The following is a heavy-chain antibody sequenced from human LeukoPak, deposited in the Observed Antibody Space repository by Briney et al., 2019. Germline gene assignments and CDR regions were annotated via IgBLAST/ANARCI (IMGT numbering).Heavy chain of an antibody. D-gene: IGHD3-22*01. J-gene: IGHJ4*02. V-gene: IGHV3-66*04. CDR1: GFTVSSNY. CDR2: IYSGGST. CDR3: ARLSGHYYDSSGYSN. Sequence: GGSPRLSCAASGFTVSSNYMSWVRQAPGKGLEWVSVIYSGGSTYYADSVKGRFTISRDNSKNTLYLQMNSPRAEDTAVYYCARLSGHYYDSSGYSNWGQGTLVTVSS.